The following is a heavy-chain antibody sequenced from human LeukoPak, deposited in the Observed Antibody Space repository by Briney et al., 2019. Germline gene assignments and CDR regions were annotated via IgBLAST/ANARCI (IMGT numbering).Heavy chain of an antibody. D-gene: IGHD3-16*01. CDR1: GFTVSSDY. CDR2: ISSSGSTI. Sequence: GGSLRLSCAASGFTVSSDYMGWIRQAPGKGLEWVSYISSSGSTIYYADSVKGRFTISRDNAKNSLYLQMNSLRAEDTAVYYCARADLGGIMITFGGVTADYWGQGTLVTVSS. V-gene: IGHV3-11*01. J-gene: IGHJ4*02. CDR3: ARADLGGIMITFGGVTADY.